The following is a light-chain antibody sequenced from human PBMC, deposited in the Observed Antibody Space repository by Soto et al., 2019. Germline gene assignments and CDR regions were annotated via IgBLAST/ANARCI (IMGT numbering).Light chain of an antibody. J-gene: IGLJ2*01. CDR3: CSYAGSSWI. CDR1: NSDVGHYNY. Sequence: QSALTQTRSVSGSPGQSVTISCTGTNSDVGHYNYVSWYQQHPGKAPKLIIFDVDKRPSGVPDRFSGSKSGNTASLTISGLQAEDEADYYCCSYAGSSWIFGGGTKLTVL. V-gene: IGLV2-11*01. CDR2: DVD.